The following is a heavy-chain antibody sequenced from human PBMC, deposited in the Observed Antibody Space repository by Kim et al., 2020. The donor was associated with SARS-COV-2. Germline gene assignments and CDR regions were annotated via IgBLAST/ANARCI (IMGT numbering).Heavy chain of an antibody. CDR2: NNK. Sequence: NNKYYAHAVKGRFTIAKNDSKNTLYLEMNSLGPEDTAVYYCARAVGPFDYWGQGILVTVSS. CDR3: ARAVGPFDY. J-gene: IGHJ4*02. V-gene: IGHV3-33*01.